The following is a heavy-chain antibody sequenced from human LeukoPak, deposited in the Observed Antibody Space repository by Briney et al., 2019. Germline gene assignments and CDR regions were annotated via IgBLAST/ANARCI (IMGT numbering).Heavy chain of an antibody. D-gene: IGHD1-26*01. J-gene: IGHJ4*02. CDR1: GFTFSSYW. V-gene: IGHV3-7*01. CDR2: IKQDGSEK. CDR3: ARDHSWPHENLDY. Sequence: RSGGSLRLSCAASGFTFSSYWMSWVRQAPGKGLEWVANIKQDGSEKYYVDSVKGRFTISRDNAKNSLYLQMNSLRVEDTAVYYCARDHSWPHENLDYWGQGTLVTVSS.